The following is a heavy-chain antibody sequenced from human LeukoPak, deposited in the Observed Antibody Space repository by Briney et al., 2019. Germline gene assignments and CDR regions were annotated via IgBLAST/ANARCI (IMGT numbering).Heavy chain of an antibody. V-gene: IGHV3-33*01. D-gene: IGHD3-10*01. Sequence: AGSLRLSCAASGVTFSSDGKHWVRQAPGKGLERVAVVWYDGSNKYYADSVKGRCTISRDNSKNTLYLQMNRLRAEDTAVYYCSCWGGGGSYYRLWVDYYGIEVRGTGATVTACS. CDR2: VWYDGSNK. CDR3: SCWGGGGSYYRLWVDYYGIEV. J-gene: IGHJ6*04. CDR1: GVTFSSDG.